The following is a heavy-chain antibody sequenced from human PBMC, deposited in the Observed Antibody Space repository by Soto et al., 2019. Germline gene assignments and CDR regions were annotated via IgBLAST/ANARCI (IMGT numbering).Heavy chain of an antibody. CDR3: ARHGVATIFYYGMDV. CDR2: IDPSDSYT. J-gene: IGHJ6*02. Sequence: GESLKISCKGSGYSFTIYWISWVRQMPGKGLEWMGRIDPSDSYTNYSPSFQGHITISADKSISTAYLQWSSLKASDTAMYYCARHGVATIFYYGMDVWGQGTTVTVSS. D-gene: IGHD5-12*01. V-gene: IGHV5-10-1*01. CDR1: GYSFTIYW.